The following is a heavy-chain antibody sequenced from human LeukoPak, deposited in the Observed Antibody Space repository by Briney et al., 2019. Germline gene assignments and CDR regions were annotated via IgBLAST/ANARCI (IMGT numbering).Heavy chain of an antibody. V-gene: IGHV3-23*01. D-gene: IGHD3-22*01. CDR2: VTGSGGAT. J-gene: IGHJ4*02. Sequence: GGSLRLSCAASGFTFSNYAMAWVRQAPGKGLEWVSAVTGSGGATYYADSVKGRFTISRDNYKNTLYLQMNSLRAEDTAVYYCAREVYYYDSSGFYYSGGFGYWGQGTLLTVSS. CDR1: GFTFSNYA. CDR3: AREVYYYDSSGFYYSGGFGY.